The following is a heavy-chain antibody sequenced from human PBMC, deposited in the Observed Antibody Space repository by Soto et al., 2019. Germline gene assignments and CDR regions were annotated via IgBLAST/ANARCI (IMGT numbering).Heavy chain of an antibody. V-gene: IGHV3-20*04. Sequence: TASGFTFDDYGMSWVRQAPGKGLEWVSGINWNGGSTGYADSVKGRFTISRDNAKNSLYLQMNSLRAEDTALYYCASTTFGCNSPIDYWGQGTLVTVSS. CDR2: INWNGGST. CDR3: ASTTFGCNSPIDY. J-gene: IGHJ4*02. D-gene: IGHD3-3*01. CDR1: GFTFDDYG.